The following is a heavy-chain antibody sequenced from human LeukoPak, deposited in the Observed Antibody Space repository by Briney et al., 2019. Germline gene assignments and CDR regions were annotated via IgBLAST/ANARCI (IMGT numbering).Heavy chain of an antibody. D-gene: IGHD3-22*01. CDR3: AGHDSGCDK. CDR1: AYSFISYW. J-gene: IGHJ4*02. CDR2: IYSGDSDT. Sequence: ESLQISSKSSAYSFISYWICWVSQMPGQGLEWMGSIYSGDSDTSYNPSFYGQVTISADKSISTDYLQLSSLTASDTAMYYCAGHDSGCDKWGQGPVVTVSS. V-gene: IGHV5-51*01.